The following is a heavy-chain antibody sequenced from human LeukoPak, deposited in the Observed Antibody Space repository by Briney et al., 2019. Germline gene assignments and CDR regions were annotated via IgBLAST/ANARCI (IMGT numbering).Heavy chain of an antibody. J-gene: IGHJ4*02. CDR2: IKLDGSET. D-gene: IGHD6-19*01. CDR3: ARHRGSGWFLTYFDY. V-gene: IGHV3-7*01. Sequence: GGSLRLSCAASGFTFKSYWMSWVCQAPGKGLEWVANIKLDGSETFYVDSVRGRFTISRDNANSSLYLQMSSLRAEDTAVYFCARHRGSGWFLTYFDYWGQGALVTVSS. CDR1: GFTFKSYW.